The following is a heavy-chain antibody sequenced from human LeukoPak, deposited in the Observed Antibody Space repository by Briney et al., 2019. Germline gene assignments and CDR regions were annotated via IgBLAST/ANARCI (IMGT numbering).Heavy chain of an antibody. CDR1: EFTFSSYT. J-gene: IGHJ4*02. CDR2: ISSNNNYI. D-gene: IGHD1-14*01. CDR3: ARDNWSGISFYFAY. V-gene: IGHV3-21*01. Sequence: TGGSLRLSCAASEFTFSSYTMNWVRQAPGKGLEWVSSISSNNNYIYYADSVKGRFTISRDNAKNSLYLQMNSLRAEDTAVYYCARDNWSGISFYFAYWGQGTLVTVSS.